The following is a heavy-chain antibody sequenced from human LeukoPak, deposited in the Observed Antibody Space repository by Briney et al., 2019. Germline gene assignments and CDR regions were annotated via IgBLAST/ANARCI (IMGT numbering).Heavy chain of an antibody. V-gene: IGHV3-64*01. D-gene: IGHD3-3*01. CDR3: ARGLSFYSDFWSGWPHNWFDP. CDR1: GFTFSSYA. CDR2: ISSNGGST. Sequence: GGSLRLSCAASGFTFSSYAMHWVRQAPGKGLEYVSAISSNGGSTYYANSVKGRFTISRDNSKNTLYLQMGSLRAEDMAVYYCARGLSFYSDFWSGWPHNWFDPWGQGTLVTVSS. J-gene: IGHJ5*02.